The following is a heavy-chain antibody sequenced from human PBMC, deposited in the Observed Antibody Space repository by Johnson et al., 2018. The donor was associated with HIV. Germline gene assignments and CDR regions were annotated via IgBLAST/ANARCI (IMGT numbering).Heavy chain of an antibody. Sequence: MQLVESGGGVVQPGRSLRLSCAASGFTFSSYGMHWVRQAPGKGLEWVANIKQDGSEKYYVDSVKGRFTISRDNAKNSLYLQMNSLRAEDTAVYYCAKVGILRPRGAFDIWGQGTMVTVSS. CDR1: GFTFSSYG. V-gene: IGHV3-7*03. J-gene: IGHJ3*02. CDR2: IKQDGSEK. CDR3: AKVGILRPRGAFDI. D-gene: IGHD2-15*01.